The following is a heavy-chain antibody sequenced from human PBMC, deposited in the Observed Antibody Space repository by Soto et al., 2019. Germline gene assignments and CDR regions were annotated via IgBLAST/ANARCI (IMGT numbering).Heavy chain of an antibody. J-gene: IGHJ6*02. Sequence: SETLSLSCTVSVDFISTYYWSWIRRSAGKGLEWIGRIDASGNTNYNPSLKSRVTMSADTSKKQFSLKLTSVTAADTAVYYCSRYSNNWFQTEGMDVWGQGTTVTVS. D-gene: IGHD1-20*01. CDR3: SRYSNNWFQTEGMDV. CDR2: IDASGNT. CDR1: VDFISTYY. V-gene: IGHV4-4*07.